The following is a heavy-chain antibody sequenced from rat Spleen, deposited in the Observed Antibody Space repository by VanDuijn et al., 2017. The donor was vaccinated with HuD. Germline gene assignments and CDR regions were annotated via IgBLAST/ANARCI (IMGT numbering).Heavy chain of an antibody. V-gene: IGHV5-29*01. CDR1: GFTFSDYY. J-gene: IGHJ2*01. CDR3: ARPTNYFDY. Sequence: EVQLVESDGGLVQPGRSLKLSCAASGFTFSDYYMAWVRQAPTKGLEWVATISYDGSSTYYRDSVKGRFTISRDNAKSTLYLQMDSLRSEDTATYYCARPTNYFDYWGQGVMVTVSS. CDR2: ISYDGSST.